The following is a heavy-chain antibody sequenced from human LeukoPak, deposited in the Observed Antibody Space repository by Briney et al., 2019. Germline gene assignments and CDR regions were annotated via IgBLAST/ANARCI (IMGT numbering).Heavy chain of an antibody. CDR3: VKDLRSDFMGVLSRYLSY. J-gene: IGHJ4*02. CDR1: GITLSSYS. V-gene: IGHV3-21*01. D-gene: IGHD2/OR15-2a*01. Sequence: PGGSLRLSCAASGITLSSYSMNWVRQAPGKGLEWVSSISSSSSYIYYADSVKGRFAISRDNAKSTLYLQMSSLRAEDTAVYLCVKDLRSDFMGVLSRYLSYWGQGTLVTVSS. CDR2: ISSSSSYI.